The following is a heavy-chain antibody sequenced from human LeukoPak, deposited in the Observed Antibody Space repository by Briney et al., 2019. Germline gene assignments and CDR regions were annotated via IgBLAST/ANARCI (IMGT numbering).Heavy chain of an antibody. CDR2: IKQDGSEK. V-gene: IGHV3-7*01. Sequence: GGSLRLSCAASGFTFSSYWMSWVRQAPGKGLEWVANIKQDGSEKYYVDSVKGRFTISRDNAKNSLYLQMNSLRAEDTAVYYCARVGYSSSWYGAFDIWGQGTMVTVSS. CDR1: GFTFSSYW. CDR3: ARVGYSSSWYGAFDI. J-gene: IGHJ3*02. D-gene: IGHD6-13*01.